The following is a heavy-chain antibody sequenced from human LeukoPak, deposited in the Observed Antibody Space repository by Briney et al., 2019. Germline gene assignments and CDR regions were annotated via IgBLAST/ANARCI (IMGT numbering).Heavy chain of an antibody. CDR1: GFTFSSYA. V-gene: IGHV3-30*04. Sequence: GRSLRPSCAASGFTFSSYAMHWVRQAPGKGLEWVAVISYDGSNKYYADSVKGRFTISRDNSKNTLYLQMNSLRAEDTAVYYCARDYGYDSIDYWGQGTLVTVSS. CDR3: ARDYGYDSIDY. J-gene: IGHJ4*02. CDR2: ISYDGSNK. D-gene: IGHD5-12*01.